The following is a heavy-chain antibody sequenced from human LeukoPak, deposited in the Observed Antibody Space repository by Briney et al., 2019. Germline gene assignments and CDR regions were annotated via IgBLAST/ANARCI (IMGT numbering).Heavy chain of an antibody. V-gene: IGHV1-69*05. CDR1: GGTFSSYA. D-gene: IGHD5-12*01. CDR2: IIPIFGTA. Sequence: ASVKVSCKASGGTFSSYAISWVRQAPGQGLEWMGGIIPIFGTANYAQKFQGRVTITTDESTSTANMELSSLRSEDTAVYYCARSGYDYVEYYYYYMDVWGKGTTVTVSS. J-gene: IGHJ6*03. CDR3: ARSGYDYVEYYYYYMDV.